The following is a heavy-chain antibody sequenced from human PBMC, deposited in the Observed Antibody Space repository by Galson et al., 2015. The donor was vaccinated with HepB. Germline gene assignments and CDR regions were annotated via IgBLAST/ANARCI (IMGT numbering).Heavy chain of an antibody. CDR1: GYTFTSYY. V-gene: IGHV1-46*01. D-gene: IGHD3-22*01. Sequence: SVKVSCKASGYTFTSYYMHWVRQAPGQGLEWMGIINPSGGSTSYAQKFQGRVTMTRDTSTSTVYMELSSLRSEDTAVYYCARDPSAPVYYYDSSGYLDYWGQGTLVTVSS. CDR2: INPSGGST. CDR3: ARDPSAPVYYYDSSGYLDY. J-gene: IGHJ4*02.